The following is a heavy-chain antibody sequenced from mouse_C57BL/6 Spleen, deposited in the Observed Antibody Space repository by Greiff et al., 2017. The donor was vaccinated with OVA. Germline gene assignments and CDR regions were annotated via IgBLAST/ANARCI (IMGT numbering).Heavy chain of an antibody. V-gene: IGHV14-3*01. CDR3: SRGDYAARDY. CDR2: IDPANGYT. J-gene: IGHJ4*01. D-gene: IGHD2-4*01. CDR1: GFTFTNYY. Sequence: EVQLQQSVAELVRPGASVKLSCTASGFTFTNYYMHWVKQRPGQGLEWIGRIDPANGYTNYTQKFKGKATLTADTSSNTAYLQLSSLTSEDSAIYYCSRGDYAARDYWGQGTTVTVSS.